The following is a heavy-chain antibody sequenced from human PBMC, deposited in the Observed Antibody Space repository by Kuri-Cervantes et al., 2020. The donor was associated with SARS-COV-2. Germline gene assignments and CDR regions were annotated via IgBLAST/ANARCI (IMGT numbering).Heavy chain of an antibody. D-gene: IGHD3-3*01. V-gene: IGHV4-39*01. CDR1: GGSISSHY. CDR3: ARRGNDFWSGYYSLDYYYMDV. J-gene: IGHJ6*03. CDR2: IYYSGST. Sequence: SETLSLTCTVSGGSISSHYWGWIRQPPGKGLEWIGSIYYSGSTYYNPSLKSRVTISVDTSKNQFSLKLSSVTAADTAVYYCARRGNDFWSGYYSLDYYYMDVWGKGTTVTVSS.